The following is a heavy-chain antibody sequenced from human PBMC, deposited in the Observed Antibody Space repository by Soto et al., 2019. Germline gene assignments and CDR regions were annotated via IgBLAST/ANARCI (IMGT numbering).Heavy chain of an antibody. V-gene: IGHV6-1*01. CDR2: TYYRSKWYN. D-gene: IGHD6-13*01. J-gene: IGHJ4*02. CDR3: ARDSLATAAGTRILNY. Sequence: PSQTLSLTCAISGDSVSSNSAAWNWIRQSPSRGLEWLGRTYYRSKWYNDYAVSVKSRITINPDTSKNQFSLQLNSVTPEDTAVYYCARDSLATAAGTRILNYWGQGTLVTVSS. CDR1: GDSVSSNSAA.